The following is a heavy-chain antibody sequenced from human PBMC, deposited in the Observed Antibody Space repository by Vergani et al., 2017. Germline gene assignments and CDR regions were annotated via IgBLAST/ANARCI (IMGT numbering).Heavy chain of an antibody. D-gene: IGHD3-22*01. V-gene: IGHV1-69*13. CDR3: AGGTSQGTYYYDSSGYVY. J-gene: IGHJ4*02. Sequence: QVQLVQSGAEVKKLGSPVKVSCKASGGTFSSYAISWVRQAPGQGLEWMGRIIPIFGTATYAQKFQGRVTITADESTSTAYMELSSLRSEDTAVYYCAGGTSQGTYYYDSSGYVYWGQGTLVTVSS. CDR2: IIPIFGTA. CDR1: GGTFSSYA.